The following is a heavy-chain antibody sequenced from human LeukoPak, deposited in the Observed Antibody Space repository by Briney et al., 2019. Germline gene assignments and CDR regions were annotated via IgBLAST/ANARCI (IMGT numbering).Heavy chain of an antibody. D-gene: IGHD6-19*01. Sequence: PSQTLSLTCTVSGGSISSSTYYWGWIRQSPGKGLEWIGSVHYSGGSYYSPSLKSRVTISLNTSKNQFSLKLSSVTAADTAVYYCARVTPAGAWLGYFDYWGQGTLVTVSS. CDR1: GGSISSSTYY. CDR2: VHYSGGS. V-gene: IGHV4-39*07. J-gene: IGHJ4*02. CDR3: ARVTPAGAWLGYFDY.